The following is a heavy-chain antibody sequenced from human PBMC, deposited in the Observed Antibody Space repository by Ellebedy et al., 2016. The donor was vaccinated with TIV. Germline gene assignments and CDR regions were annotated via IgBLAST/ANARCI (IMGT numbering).Heavy chain of an antibody. J-gene: IGHJ5*02. CDR1: GFSFTNAW. Sequence: GGSLRLXXPASGFSFTNAWMTWFRQAPGKGLEWVGRIRSKSDGGTIDYGAPVKGRFTISRDDSINTLYLQMDSLESEDTAVYSCTTDLAAGGTSTWFVPWGQGTLVTVSS. CDR3: TTDLAAGGTSTWFVP. V-gene: IGHV3-15*01. CDR2: IRSKSDGGTI. D-gene: IGHD4-23*01.